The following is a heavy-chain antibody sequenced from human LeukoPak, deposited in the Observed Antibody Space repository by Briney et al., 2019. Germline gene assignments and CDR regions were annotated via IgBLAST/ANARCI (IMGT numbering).Heavy chain of an antibody. CDR1: GGTFSSYA. CDR2: IIPIFGTA. Sequence: SVKVPCKASGGTFSSYAISWVRQAPGQGLEWMGGIIPIFGTANYAQKFQGRVTITTDESTSTAYMELSSLRSEDTAVYYCARDSGNYGDYVLGDYWGQGTLVTVSS. J-gene: IGHJ4*02. CDR3: ARDSGNYGDYVLGDY. D-gene: IGHD4-17*01. V-gene: IGHV1-69*05.